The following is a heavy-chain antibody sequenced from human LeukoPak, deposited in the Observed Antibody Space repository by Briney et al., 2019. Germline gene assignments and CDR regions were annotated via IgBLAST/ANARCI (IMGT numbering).Heavy chain of an antibody. CDR1: GFTFSSYA. D-gene: IGHD4-17*01. CDR2: ISGSGGST. V-gene: IGHV3-23*01. CDR3: AKVRVYGDYFAY. Sequence: PGGSLRLSCAASGFTFSSYAISWVRQAPGKGLEWVSAISGSGGSTYYADSVKGRFTISRDNSKNTLYLQMNSLRAEDTAVYYCAKVRVYGDYFAYWGQGTLVTVSS. J-gene: IGHJ4*02.